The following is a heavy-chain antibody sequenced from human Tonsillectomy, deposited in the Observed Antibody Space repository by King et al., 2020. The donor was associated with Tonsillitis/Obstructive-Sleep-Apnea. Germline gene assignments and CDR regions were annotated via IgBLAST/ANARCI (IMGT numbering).Heavy chain of an antibody. CDR2: IIPILGVA. CDR3: VEGPYCGGDCYSNYYYGMDV. D-gene: IGHD2-21*02. Sequence: HVQLVESGAEVKKPGSSVKVSCKASGGTFSSYAISWVRQAPGQGLEWMGGIIPILGVANYAQKFQGRVTITADKSTSTAYMEVSRLRSEDTAVYYCVEGPYCGGDCYSNYYYGMDVWGQGTTVTVSS. CDR1: GGTFSSYA. V-gene: IGHV1-69*10. J-gene: IGHJ6*02.